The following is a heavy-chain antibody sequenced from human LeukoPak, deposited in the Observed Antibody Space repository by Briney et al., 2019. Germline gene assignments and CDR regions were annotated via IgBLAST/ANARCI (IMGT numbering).Heavy chain of an antibody. J-gene: IGHJ3*02. CDR3: TKDRSSSSWFDGFDI. V-gene: IGHV3-74*01. D-gene: IGHD6-13*01. CDR1: GFTFSGYW. CDR2: TNRGDSDT. Sequence: PSGGSLSLSCAASGFTFSGYWMLWLRQAPGKGLVWVSRTNRGDSDTSHADSVKGRFTISSDKAKGHLYLQMNSLRVKDTAVYYCTKDRSSSSWFDGFDIWGQGTMVTVSS.